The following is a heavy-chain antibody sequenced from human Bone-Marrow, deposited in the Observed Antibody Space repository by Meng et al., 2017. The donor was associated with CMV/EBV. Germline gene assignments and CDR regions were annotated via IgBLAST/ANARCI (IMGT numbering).Heavy chain of an antibody. CDR1: EFTISSYA. D-gene: IGHD2-2*03. CDR2: ISYDGSNK. J-gene: IGHJ4*02. V-gene: IGHV3-30-3*01. CDR3: ARDGYCSSTSCYALGY. Sequence: GGSLRLSCAASEFTISSYAMHWVRQAPGKGLEWVAVISYDGSNKYYADSVKGRFTISRDNSKNTLYLQMNSLRAEDTAVYYCARDGYCSSTSCYALGYWGQGTLVTVSS.